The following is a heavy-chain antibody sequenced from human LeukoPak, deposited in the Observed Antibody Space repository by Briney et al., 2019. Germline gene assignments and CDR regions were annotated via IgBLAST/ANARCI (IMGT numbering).Heavy chain of an antibody. Sequence: SETLSLTCAVYGGSFSGYYWSWIRQPPGKGLEWIGEINHSGSTNYNPSLTSRVTISVDTSKNQFSLKLSSVTAADTAVYYCARHPKLVSLDYWGQGTLVTVSS. CDR3: ARHPKLVSLDY. CDR1: GGSFSGYY. J-gene: IGHJ4*02. V-gene: IGHV4-34*01. CDR2: INHSGST. D-gene: IGHD5/OR15-5a*01.